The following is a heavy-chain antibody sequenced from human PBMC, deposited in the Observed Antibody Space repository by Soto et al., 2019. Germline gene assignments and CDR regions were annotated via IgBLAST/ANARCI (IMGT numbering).Heavy chain of an antibody. CDR3: ARQIYDSDTGPNFQYYFDS. Sequence: GESLKISCQTSGYTFSSNWIGWVRQMPGKGLEWMGIIYPGDSETSYSPSFQGQVTISADRSFSTAYLQWSSLRASDTAMYYCARQIYDSDTGPNFQYYFDSWGQGTPVTVSS. D-gene: IGHD3-22*01. V-gene: IGHV5-51*01. CDR1: GYTFSSNW. CDR2: IYPGDSET. J-gene: IGHJ4*02.